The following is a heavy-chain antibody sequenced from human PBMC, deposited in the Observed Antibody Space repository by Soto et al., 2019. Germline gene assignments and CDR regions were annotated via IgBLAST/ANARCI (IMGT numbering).Heavy chain of an antibody. CDR3: AREHGSGPPYYYYSGMDV. CDR1: GYTFTVYY. Sequence: VSVKVSCKTSGYTFTVYYMHWVLQAPGQGLEWMGWINPNSGGTNYAQKFQGWVTMTSDTSISTAYMELSRLRSEDTAVYYCAREHGSGPPYYYYSGMDVWGQGTTVTVSS. CDR2: INPNSGGT. J-gene: IGHJ6*02. D-gene: IGHD3-10*01. V-gene: IGHV1-2*04.